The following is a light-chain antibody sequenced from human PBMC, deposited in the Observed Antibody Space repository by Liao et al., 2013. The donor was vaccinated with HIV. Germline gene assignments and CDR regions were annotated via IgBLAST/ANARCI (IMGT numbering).Light chain of an antibody. J-gene: IGLJ3*02. Sequence: YELTQPPSVSVSPGQTAKITCSGDNLGEKYVCWYHQKPGRSPMLVMYQDAKRPSDISERFSGFNSGNTATLTITGTQALDEADYYCQTWDSSTVVFGGGTKLTVL. CDR3: QTWDSSTVV. CDR2: QDA. V-gene: IGLV3-1*01. CDR1: NLGEKY.